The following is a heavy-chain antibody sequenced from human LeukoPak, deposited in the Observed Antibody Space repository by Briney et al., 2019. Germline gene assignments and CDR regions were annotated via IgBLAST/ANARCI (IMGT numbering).Heavy chain of an antibody. CDR2: IYPGDSDT. CDR3: ARLGNTGLVDPPRYFDL. V-gene: IGHV5-51*01. D-gene: IGHD5-18*01. J-gene: IGHJ2*01. CDR1: GYSFTTNW. Sequence: GESLKISCQGSGYSFTTNWIGWVRQMPGKGLEWMGIIYPGDSDTKYSPSFQGQVTFSADRSISTAYLQWSSLKASDTAMYYCARLGNTGLVDPPRYFDLWGRGTLVTVSS.